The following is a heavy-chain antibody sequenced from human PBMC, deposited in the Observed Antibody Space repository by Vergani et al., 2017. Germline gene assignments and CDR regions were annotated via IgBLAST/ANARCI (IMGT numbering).Heavy chain of an antibody. D-gene: IGHD4-23*01. J-gene: IGHJ5*02. CDR3: ARRLWHYGGNSSWFDP. Sequence: QVQLQQWGAGLLKPSETLSLTCAVYGGSFSGYYWSWIRQPPGKGLEWIGEINHSGSTNYNPSLKSRVTISVDTSKNQFSLKLSSVTAADTAVCYCARRLWHYGGNSSWFDPWGQGTLVTVSS. CDR2: INHSGST. CDR1: GGSFSGYY. V-gene: IGHV4-34*01.